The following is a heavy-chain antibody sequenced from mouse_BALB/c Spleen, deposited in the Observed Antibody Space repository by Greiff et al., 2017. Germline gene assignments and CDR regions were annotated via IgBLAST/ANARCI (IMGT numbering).Heavy chain of an antibody. CDR2: ISDGGSYT. D-gene: IGHD2-1*01. CDR3: ARDKNYGKGYAMDY. Sequence: EVQLVESGGGLVKPGGSLKLSCAASGFTFSDYYMYWVRQTPEKRLEWVATISDGGSYTYYPDSVKGRFTISRDNAKNNLYLQMSSLKSEDTAMYYCARDKNYGKGYAMDYWGQGTSVTVSS. V-gene: IGHV5-4*02. CDR1: GFTFSDYY. J-gene: IGHJ4*01.